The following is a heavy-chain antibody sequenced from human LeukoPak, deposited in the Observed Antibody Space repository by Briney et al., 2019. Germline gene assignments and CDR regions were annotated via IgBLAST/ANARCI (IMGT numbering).Heavy chain of an antibody. Sequence: GGSLRLSCAASGFTFSSYAMHWVRQAPGKGLEWVAVIWYDGSNKYYADSVKGRFTISRDNSKNTLYLQMNSLRAEDTAVYYCARGYSGSYDPDYFDYWGQGTLVTVSS. D-gene: IGHD1-26*01. CDR2: IWYDGSNK. V-gene: IGHV3-33*08. J-gene: IGHJ4*02. CDR1: GFTFSSYA. CDR3: ARGYSGSYDPDYFDY.